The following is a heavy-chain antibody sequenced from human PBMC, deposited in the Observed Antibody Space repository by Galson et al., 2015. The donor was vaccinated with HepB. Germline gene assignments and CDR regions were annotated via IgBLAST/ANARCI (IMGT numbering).Heavy chain of an antibody. Sequence: FLRLSCAASGFPFDDYTMHWVRQAQGKGLEWVSLISWDGVSTYYADSVKGRFTISRDNSKNSLYLQMNSLRTEDTALYYCAKDRQLYTVTTYYFDYWGQGTLVTVSS. CDR3: AKDRQLYTVTTYYFDY. CDR2: ISWDGVST. V-gene: IGHV3-43*01. D-gene: IGHD4-17*01. J-gene: IGHJ4*02. CDR1: GFPFDDYT.